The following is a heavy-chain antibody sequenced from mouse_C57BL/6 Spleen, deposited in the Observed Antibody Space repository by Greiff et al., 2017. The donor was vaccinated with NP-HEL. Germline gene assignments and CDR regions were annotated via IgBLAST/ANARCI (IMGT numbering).Heavy chain of an antibody. CDR2: ISSGSSTI. Sequence: EVQLVESGGGLVKPGGSLKLSCAASGFTFSDYGMHWVRQAPEKGLEWVAYISSGSSTIYYADTVKGRFTISRDNAKNTLFLQMTSLRSEDTAMYYCARGDDGYYALFAYWGQGTLVTVSA. V-gene: IGHV5-17*01. J-gene: IGHJ3*01. CDR3: ARGDDGYYALFAY. D-gene: IGHD2-3*01. CDR1: GFTFSDYG.